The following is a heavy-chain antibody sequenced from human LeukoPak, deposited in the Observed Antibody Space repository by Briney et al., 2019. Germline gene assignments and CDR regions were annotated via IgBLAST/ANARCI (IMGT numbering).Heavy chain of an antibody. CDR3: AVIAAAGPFDY. CDR2: IIPISSTA. J-gene: IGHJ4*02. CDR1: RGTFSSYA. Sequence: SLRVSCKASRGTFSSYAISWVRQAPGQGLERMGRIIPISSTANYAQKVQGRVTITANKSTSTAYMEWSSRRSEDTAVYYCAVIAAAGPFDYWGQGTLVTVSS. V-gene: IGHV1-69*06. D-gene: IGHD6-13*01.